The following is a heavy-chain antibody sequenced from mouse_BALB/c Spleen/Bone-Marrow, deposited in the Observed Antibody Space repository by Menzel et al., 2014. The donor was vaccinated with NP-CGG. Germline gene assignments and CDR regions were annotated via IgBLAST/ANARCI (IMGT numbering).Heavy chain of an antibody. CDR3: GRGNYGSSYAMDY. CDR2: IYPVSGET. D-gene: IGHD1-1*01. V-gene: IGHV1-11*01. Sequence: VQRVESGAELASPGASVTLSCKASGYTFTDHIMNWVKKRPGQGLEWIGRIYPVSGETNYDQKFMGKATFSVDRSSSTVYMVLNSLTSEDPAVYYCGRGNYGSSYAMDYWSQGTSVTVSS. J-gene: IGHJ4*01. CDR1: GYTFTDHI.